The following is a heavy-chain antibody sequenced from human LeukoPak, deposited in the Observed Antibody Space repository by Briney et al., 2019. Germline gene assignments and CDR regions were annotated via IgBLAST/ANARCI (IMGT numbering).Heavy chain of an antibody. Sequence: GGSLRLSCAASGFTFSNAWMSWVRQAPGKGLEWVSSISSSSSYIDYADTVKGRFTISRDNAKTSLYLQMNSLRAEDTAVYNCSCDRGVTTSGYFDYWGQGTLVTVSS. D-gene: IGHD4-17*01. CDR3: SCDRGVTTSGYFDY. J-gene: IGHJ4*02. CDR1: GFTFSNAW. V-gene: IGHV3-21*01. CDR2: ISSSSSYI.